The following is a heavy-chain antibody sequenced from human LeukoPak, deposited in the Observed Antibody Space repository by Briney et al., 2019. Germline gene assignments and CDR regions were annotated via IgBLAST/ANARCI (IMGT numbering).Heavy chain of an antibody. CDR3: ARDRDTRTLDV. V-gene: IGHV4-59*01. CDR1: GGSISSYC. D-gene: IGHD5-18*01. Sequence: SETLSLTCTVSGGSISSYCWSWIRQPPGKGLEWIGYIYYSGSTNYNPSLKSRVTISVDTSKNQFSLKLSSVTAADTAVYYCARDRDTRTLDVWGQGTTVTVSS. J-gene: IGHJ6*02. CDR2: IYYSGST.